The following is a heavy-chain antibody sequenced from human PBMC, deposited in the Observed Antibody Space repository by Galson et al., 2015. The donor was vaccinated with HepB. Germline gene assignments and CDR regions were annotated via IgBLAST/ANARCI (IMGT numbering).Heavy chain of an antibody. J-gene: IGHJ4*02. Sequence: SLRLSCAASRFTFSTCAMNWVRQAPGKGLEWVSTINSFGRITYYADSVKGRFSISRDNSKNTLFLQMNSLRAEDTAIYHCAKGESFGDLNTLDSWGQGTLVTVSS. CDR2: INSFGRIT. V-gene: IGHV3-23*01. CDR3: AKGESFGDLNTLDS. D-gene: IGHD3-10*01. CDR1: RFTFSTCA.